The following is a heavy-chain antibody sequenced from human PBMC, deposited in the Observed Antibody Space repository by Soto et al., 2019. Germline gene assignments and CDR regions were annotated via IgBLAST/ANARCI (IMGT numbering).Heavy chain of an antibody. V-gene: IGHV3-64*05. CDR3: VKALSARYNSARAFDI. D-gene: IGHD2-2*02. J-gene: IGHJ3*02. Sequence: PGGSLRLSCSASGFSFRGYAMHWVRQAPGKGLEYVSGISNNEGSTYYADSVNGRFTISRDNSKNMLYVQMNSLRAEDTAVYYCVKALSARYNSARAFDIWGQGTMLTVSS. CDR2: ISNNEGST. CDR1: GFSFRGYA.